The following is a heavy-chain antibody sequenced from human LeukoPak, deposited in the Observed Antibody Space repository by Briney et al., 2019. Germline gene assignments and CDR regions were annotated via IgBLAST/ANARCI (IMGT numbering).Heavy chain of an antibody. J-gene: IGHJ4*02. D-gene: IGHD1-14*01. V-gene: IGHV4-39*07. CDR1: GGSISSSSYY. CDR3: ARVRKGPLESFDY. CDR2: IYYSGSA. Sequence: PSETLSLTCTVSGGSISSSSYYWGWIRQPPGKGLEWIGSIYYSGSAYYNPSLKSRVTISVDTSKNQFSLKLSSVTAADTAVYYCARVRKGPLESFDYWGQGTLVTVSS.